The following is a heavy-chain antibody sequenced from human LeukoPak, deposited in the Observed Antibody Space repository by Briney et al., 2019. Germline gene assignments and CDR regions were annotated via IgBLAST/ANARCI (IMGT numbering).Heavy chain of an antibody. Sequence: ASETLSLTCAVYGGSFSGYYWSWIRQPPGKGLEWIGEINHSGSTNYNPSLKSRVTISVDTSKNQFSLKLSSVTAADTAVYYRARGPSSDCSSTSCYNSPTDYWGQGTLVTVSS. CDR2: INHSGST. CDR3: ARGPSSDCSSTSCYNSPTDY. V-gene: IGHV4-34*01. D-gene: IGHD2-2*02. J-gene: IGHJ4*02. CDR1: GGSFSGYY.